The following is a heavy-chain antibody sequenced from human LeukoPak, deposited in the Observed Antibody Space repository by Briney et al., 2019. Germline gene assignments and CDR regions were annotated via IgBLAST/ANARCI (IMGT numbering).Heavy chain of an antibody. D-gene: IGHD3-10*01. V-gene: IGHV1-2*02. CDR2: INPNSGGT. Sequence: ASVKVSCKASGYTFTGYYMHWVRQAPGQGLEWMGWINPNSGGTNYAQKFQGRVTMTRDTSISTAYMELSSLRSDDTAFYYCAKSSYGSGTNWFDPWGQGTLVTVSS. J-gene: IGHJ5*02. CDR1: GYTFTGYY. CDR3: AKSSYGSGTNWFDP.